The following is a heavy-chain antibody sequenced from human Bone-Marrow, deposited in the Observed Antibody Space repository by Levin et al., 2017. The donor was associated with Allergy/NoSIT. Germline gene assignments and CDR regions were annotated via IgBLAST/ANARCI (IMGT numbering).Heavy chain of an antibody. CDR2: IGYTGGDI. CDR1: GFSFNNFA. Sequence: GESLKISCAASGFSFNNFAMTWVRQAPGKGLEWVSVIGYTGGDIHYADSVEGRFTISRDNSKNTLYLQMNSLRVEDTAIYYCTKYGQTGPTRWFDSWGQGTLVTVSS. J-gene: IGHJ5*01. V-gene: IGHV3-23*01. D-gene: IGHD1-1*01. CDR3: TKYGQTGPTRWFDS.